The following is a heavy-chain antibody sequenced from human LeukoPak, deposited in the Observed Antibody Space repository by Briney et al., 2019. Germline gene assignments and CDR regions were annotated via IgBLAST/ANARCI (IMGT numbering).Heavy chain of an antibody. CDR3: ARVAYFDYWTGYYFDY. J-gene: IGHJ4*02. D-gene: IGHD3-3*01. CDR1: GGPISSDY. CDR2: IYHSGST. V-gene: IGHV4-59*01. Sequence: SETLSLTCTVSGGPISSDYWSWIRQPPGKGLEWIGYIYHSGSTNYNPSLNSRVTISVDTSKNQFSLKLSSVTAADTAVYYCARVAYFDYWTGYYFDYWGQGTLVTVSS.